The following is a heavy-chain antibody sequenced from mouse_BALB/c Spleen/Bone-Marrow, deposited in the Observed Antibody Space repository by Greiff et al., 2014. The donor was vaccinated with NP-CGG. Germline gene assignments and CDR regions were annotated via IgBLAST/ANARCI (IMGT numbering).Heavy chain of an antibody. CDR2: IAPGSGST. CDR1: GYTFTSYW. Sequence: DLVKPGASVKLSCKASGYTFTSYWINWIKQRPGQGLEWIGRIAPGSGSTYYNEMFKGKATLTVDTSSSTAYIQLSSLSSEDSAVYFCARFPYYYGSNIYYFDYRGPGTTLTVST. D-gene: IGHD1-1*01. V-gene: IGHV1S41*01. J-gene: IGHJ2*01. CDR3: ARFPYYYGSNIYYFDY.